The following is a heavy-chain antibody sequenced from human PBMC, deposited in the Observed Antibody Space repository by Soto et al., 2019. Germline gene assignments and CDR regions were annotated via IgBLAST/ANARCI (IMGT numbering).Heavy chain of an antibody. J-gene: IGHJ5*02. V-gene: IGHV3-23*01. CDR3: VRGDFWANRSA. Sequence: EVQLSESGGTSVQPGGSLRLSCVGSGFTFSGFAMSWVRQAPVKGLEWVSAVTGRGTNTYYAGSVQGRFTIFRDNSNKSMHLRMTILRAEDTSVYFCVRGDFWANRSAWGEGKLVIFAS. CDR1: GFTFSGFA. CDR2: VTGRGTNT. D-gene: IGHD3-3*01.